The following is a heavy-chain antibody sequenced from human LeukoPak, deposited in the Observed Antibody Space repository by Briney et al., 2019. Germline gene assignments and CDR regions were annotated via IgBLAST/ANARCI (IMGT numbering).Heavy chain of an antibody. J-gene: IGHJ4*02. CDR3: ARYHGGYFAY. D-gene: IGHD2-15*01. CDR2: IKQDGSEK. V-gene: IGHV3-7*01. CDR1: GFTFSVFW. Sequence: PGGSLRLSCAASGFTFSVFWMSWVRQAPGKGLEWVANIKQDGSEKYYVDSVKGRFTISRDNDNNSMYLQINSLRAEDTAVYYCARYHGGYFAYWGQETLVTVSS.